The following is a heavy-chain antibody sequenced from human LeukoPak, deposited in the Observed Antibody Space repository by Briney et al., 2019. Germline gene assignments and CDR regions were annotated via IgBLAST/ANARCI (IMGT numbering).Heavy chain of an antibody. CDR1: GGTFSSYA. CDR3: ARAGYCSGGSCYEVTLDY. D-gene: IGHD2-15*01. J-gene: IGHJ4*02. V-gene: IGHV1-69*04. Sequence: VASVKVSCKASGGTFSSYAISWVRQAPGQGLEWMGRIIPILGIANYAQKFQGRVTITADKSTSTAYMELSSLRSEDTAVYYCARAGYCSGGSCYEVTLDYWGQGTLVTVSS. CDR2: IIPILGIA.